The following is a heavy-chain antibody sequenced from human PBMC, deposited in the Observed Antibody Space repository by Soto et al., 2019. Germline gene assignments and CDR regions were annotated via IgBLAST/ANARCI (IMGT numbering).Heavy chain of an antibody. CDR2: IRKDGTQE. CDR3: ARDANYRDSTGYYDVFDI. Sequence: DVQLMESGGGLVQPGGSLRLSCAASGFTFENYWMTWVRQAPGKGLEWVANIRKDGTQEHYVDSVEGRFSVSRDNARALLYLQMNSLRIEDPAVYYCARDANYRDSTGYYDVFDIWGKGTMVTVSP. V-gene: IGHV3-7*05. J-gene: IGHJ3*02. CDR1: GFTFENYW. D-gene: IGHD3-22*01.